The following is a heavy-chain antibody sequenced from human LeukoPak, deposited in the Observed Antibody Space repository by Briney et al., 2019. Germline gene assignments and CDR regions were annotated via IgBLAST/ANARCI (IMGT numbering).Heavy chain of an antibody. CDR2: IYHSGST. Sequence: SETLSLTCAVSGGSISSSNWWSWVRQPPGKGLEWIGQIYHSGSTNYNPSLKSQVTISVDKSKNQFSLKLSSVTAADTAVYYCARDAYDSSGYSFDYWGQGTLVTVSS. D-gene: IGHD3-22*01. J-gene: IGHJ4*02. CDR1: GGSISSSNW. V-gene: IGHV4-4*02. CDR3: ARDAYDSSGYSFDY.